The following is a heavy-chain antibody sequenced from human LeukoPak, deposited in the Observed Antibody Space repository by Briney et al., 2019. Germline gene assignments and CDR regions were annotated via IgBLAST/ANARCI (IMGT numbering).Heavy chain of an antibody. CDR3: ARGTPHGA. J-gene: IGHJ5*02. CDR2: INFSGGNT. D-gene: IGHD1-14*01. CDR1: GGSISSSSYY. Sequence: ETLSLTCTVSGGSISSSSYYWGWIRQPPGKGLEWLSLINFSGGNTYYADSMKGLFTISRDNSKDTLYLQMNSLRAEDTAVYYCARGTPHGAWGQGTLVTVSS. V-gene: IGHV3-23*01.